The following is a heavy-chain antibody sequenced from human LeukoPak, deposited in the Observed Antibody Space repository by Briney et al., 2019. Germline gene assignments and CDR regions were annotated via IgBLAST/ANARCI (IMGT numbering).Heavy chain of an antibody. J-gene: IGHJ4*02. D-gene: IGHD5-24*01. CDR1: GVIFSTYD. Sequence: SLRLSCVGSGVIFSTYDMGGVRQTPGKGLEWGSAISTTGGYTEYADSVKGRFNISRDNSQNPLFLQMHSLRAEDTAVYYCAKKPATIKFPFDIWGQGTLVTVSP. V-gene: IGHV3-23*01. CDR3: AKKPATIKFPFDI. CDR2: ISTTGGYT.